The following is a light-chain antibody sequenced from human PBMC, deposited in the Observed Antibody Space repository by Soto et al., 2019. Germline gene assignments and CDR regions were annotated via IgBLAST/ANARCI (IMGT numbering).Light chain of an antibody. CDR2: AAS. Sequence: DIQMTQSPSSMSASIGDRVTITSRASQSISSYLNWYQQKPGKAPKLLIYAASSLQSGVPSRFSGSGSGTDFTLTISSLQPEDFATYYCQQSYSTPRTFGQGTKVDIK. CDR3: QQSYSTPRT. CDR1: QSISSY. V-gene: IGKV1-39*01. J-gene: IGKJ1*01.